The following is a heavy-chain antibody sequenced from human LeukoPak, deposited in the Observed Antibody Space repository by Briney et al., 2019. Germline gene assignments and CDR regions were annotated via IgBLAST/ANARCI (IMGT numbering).Heavy chain of an antibody. V-gene: IGHV3-23*01. CDR1: GFTFRSYA. J-gene: IGHJ5*02. CDR2: ISGPGGTT. D-gene: IGHD6-13*01. CDR3: AKAPWPGAVAGSQRGNWIDP. Sequence: GGSLRLSCAASGFTFRSYAMTWVRQAAGGGLDWVSTISGPGGTTYYAESVKGRFTVPRDNVKNTLSLHMNILTAEDTAVYYCAKAPWPGAVAGSQRGNWIDPWGQGTLVTVSS.